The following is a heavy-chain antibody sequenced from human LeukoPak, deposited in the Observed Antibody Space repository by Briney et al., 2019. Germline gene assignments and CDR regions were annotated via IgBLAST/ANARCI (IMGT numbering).Heavy chain of an antibody. CDR2: IDPSDSYT. J-gene: IGHJ5*02. V-gene: IGHV5-10-1*01. CDR1: GYSFTSYW. Sequence: GESLKISCKGSGYSFTSYWISWGRQMPGKGLELMGRIDPSDSYTNYSPSFQGHVTISADKSISTAYLQWSSLKASDTAMNYWARRRHWNYVWFDPWGQGTLVTVSS. CDR3: ARRRHWNYVWFDP. D-gene: IGHD1-7*01.